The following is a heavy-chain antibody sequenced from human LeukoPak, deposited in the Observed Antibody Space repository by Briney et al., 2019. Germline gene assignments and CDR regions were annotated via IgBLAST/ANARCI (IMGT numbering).Heavy chain of an antibody. CDR1: GGTFSSYA. Sequence: SVKVSCKASGGTFSSYAISWVRQAPGQGLEWMGRIIPILGIANYAQKFQGRVTITADKSTSTAYMELSSLRSEDTAVYYCARGPERLNPGIAAAGTEPFDYWGQGTLVTVSS. D-gene: IGHD6-13*01. J-gene: IGHJ4*02. CDR2: IIPILGIA. CDR3: ARGPERLNPGIAAAGTEPFDY. V-gene: IGHV1-69*04.